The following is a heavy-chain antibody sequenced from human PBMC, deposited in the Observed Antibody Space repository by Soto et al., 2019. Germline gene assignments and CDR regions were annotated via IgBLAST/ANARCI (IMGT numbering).Heavy chain of an antibody. J-gene: IGHJ4*02. CDR1: GFTFSSYA. CDR3: ARPPDLYTWNLPQDY. CDR2: ISYDGSNK. Sequence: QVQLVESGGGVVQPGRSLRLSCAASGFTFSSYAMHWVRQAPGKGLEWVAVISYDGSNKYYADSVKGRFTISRDNSKNTLYLQMNSLRPEDTAVYYCARPPDLYTWNLPQDYWGQGTLVTVSS. D-gene: IGHD1-20*01. V-gene: IGHV3-30-3*01.